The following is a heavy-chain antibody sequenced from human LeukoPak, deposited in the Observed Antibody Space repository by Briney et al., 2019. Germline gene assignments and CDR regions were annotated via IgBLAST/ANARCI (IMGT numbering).Heavy chain of an antibody. Sequence: SETLSLTCTVSGYSISSGYYWGWIRQPPGKGLEWIGSIYHSGSTNYNPSLKSRVTISVDTSKNQFSPKLSSVTAADTAVYYCAREYQLLYYYYYMDVWGKGTTVTISS. V-gene: IGHV4-38-2*02. CDR3: AREYQLLYYYYYMDV. J-gene: IGHJ6*03. CDR2: IYHSGST. CDR1: GYSISSGYY. D-gene: IGHD2-2*01.